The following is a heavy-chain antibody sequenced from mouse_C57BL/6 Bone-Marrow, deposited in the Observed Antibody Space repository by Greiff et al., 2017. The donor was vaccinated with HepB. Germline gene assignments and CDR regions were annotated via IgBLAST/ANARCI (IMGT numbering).Heavy chain of an antibody. D-gene: IGHD1-1*01. CDR1: GFSLTSYG. V-gene: IGHV2-2*01. J-gene: IGHJ1*03. CDR2: IWSGGST. Sequence: VQLVESGPGLVQPSQSLSITCTVSGFSLTSYGVHWVRQSPGKGLEWLGVIWSGGSTDYNAAFISRLSISKDNSKSQVFFKMNSLQADDTAIYYCARKLGPYYYGSSYRYFDVWGTGTTVTVSS. CDR3: ARKLGPYYYGSSYRYFDV.